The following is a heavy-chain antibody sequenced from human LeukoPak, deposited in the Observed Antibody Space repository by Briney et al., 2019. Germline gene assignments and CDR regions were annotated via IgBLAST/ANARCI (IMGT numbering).Heavy chain of an antibody. J-gene: IGHJ6*02. CDR2: ISSSATTI. D-gene: IGHD2/OR15-2a*01. CDR1: GFSFSDYY. CDR3: ARATSMDNYYYFYGLDL. Sequence: PGVSLRLSCAASGFSFSDYYMAWLRRAPGKGLEWLSYISSSATTIYYADSVKGRLTISRDDDKSFLYLEMSDLRVDDTAVYYCARATSMDNYYYFYGLDLWGRGTTVAVSS. V-gene: IGHV3-11*01.